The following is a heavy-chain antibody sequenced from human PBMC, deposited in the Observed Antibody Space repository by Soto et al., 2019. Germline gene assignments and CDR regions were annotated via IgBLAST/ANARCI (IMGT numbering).Heavy chain of an antibody. CDR1: RGSVRSGAYY. J-gene: IGHJ4*02. CDR2: IYHSGST. CDR3: ARDYGASWYNLDY. D-gene: IGHD6-13*01. V-gene: IGHV4-61*08. Sequence: SETLSLTCTVSRGSVRSGAYYWSWIRQPPGKGLEWIGNIYHSGSTKYNPSLGSRVTISVDKSKNQFSLKLSSVTAADTAVYYCARDYGASWYNLDYWGQGTLVTVSS.